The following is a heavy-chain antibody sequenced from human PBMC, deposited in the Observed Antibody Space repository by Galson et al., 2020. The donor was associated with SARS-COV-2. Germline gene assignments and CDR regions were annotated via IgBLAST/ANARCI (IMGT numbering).Heavy chain of an antibody. D-gene: IGHD3-3*01. V-gene: IGHV4-59*01. Sequence: SETLSLTCTVSGGSISSYYWSWIRQPPGKGLEWIGYIYYSGSTNYNPSLKSRVTISVDTSKNQFSLKLSSVTAADTAVYYCARGVFRDDFWGGYYSWGQGTLVTVSS. CDR2: IYYSGST. CDR3: ARGVFRDDFWGGYYS. CDR1: GGSISSYY. J-gene: IGHJ5*02.